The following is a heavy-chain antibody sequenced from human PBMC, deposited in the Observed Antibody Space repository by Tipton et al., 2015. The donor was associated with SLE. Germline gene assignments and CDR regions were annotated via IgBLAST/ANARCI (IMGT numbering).Heavy chain of an antibody. J-gene: IGHJ4*02. D-gene: IGHD1-1*01. CDR3: ARRRYNYYYFDY. CDR2: IYYSGIT. V-gene: IGHV4-39*07. Sequence: TLSLTCTVSGGSISSSRYYWGWIRQPPGKELEWIGSIYYSGITYYNPSLKSRVTISVDTSKNQFSLKLSSVTAADTAVYYRARRRYNYYYFDYWGQGTLVTVSS. CDR1: GGSISSSRYY.